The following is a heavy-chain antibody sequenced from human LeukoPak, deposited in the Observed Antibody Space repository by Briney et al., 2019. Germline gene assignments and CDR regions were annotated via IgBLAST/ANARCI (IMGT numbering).Heavy chain of an antibody. CDR1: GATFVSFD. D-gene: IGHD1-14*01. V-gene: IGHV1-69*04. CDR2: IIPILGAT. Sequence: ASVKVSCTTSGATFVSFDINWVRQAPGQGLEWMGRIIPILGATNYAQNFQGTVTLTADTSTNTAYMELSNLRSEDTALYFCASRNHRKAFDIWGQGTMVTVS. CDR3: ASRNHRKAFDI. J-gene: IGHJ3*02.